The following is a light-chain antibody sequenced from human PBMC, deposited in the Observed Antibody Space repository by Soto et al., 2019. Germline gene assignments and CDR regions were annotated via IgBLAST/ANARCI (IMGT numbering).Light chain of an antibody. J-gene: IGKJ4*01. CDR1: QSVRSNS. V-gene: IGKV3-20*01. Sequence: EIVLTQSPRTLSLSPGESATLSCTASQSVRSNSLAWYQQKPGQAPRLIMFGASGRATGTPPRFSGRGSGTDFTLTISRLEPEGFAVYYCQQYGTSPLTFGGGTKL. CDR2: GAS. CDR3: QQYGTSPLT.